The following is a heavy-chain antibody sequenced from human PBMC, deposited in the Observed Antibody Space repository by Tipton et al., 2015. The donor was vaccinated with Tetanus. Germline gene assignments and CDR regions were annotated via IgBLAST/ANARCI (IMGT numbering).Heavy chain of an antibody. Sequence: TLSLTCTVSGDSISSYYWSWIRQPPGKGLEWIGHISYSGYTVYNPSLKSRVTISVDPSRNQLSLKLTSVTAAGTAVYYCARVLYGSGGFSDYSYYYGMDVWGQGTTVSVSS. CDR3: ARVLYGSGGFSDYSYYYGMDV. D-gene: IGHD3-10*01. V-gene: IGHV4-59*01. CDR1: GDSISSYY. CDR2: ISYSGYT. J-gene: IGHJ6*02.